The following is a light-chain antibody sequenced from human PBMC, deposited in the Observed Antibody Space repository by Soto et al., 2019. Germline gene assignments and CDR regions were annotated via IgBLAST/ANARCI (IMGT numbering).Light chain of an antibody. CDR3: QQYGSSPWT. V-gene: IGKV3-20*01. J-gene: IGKJ1*01. CDR2: GAS. CDR1: QSVSSNY. Sequence: IVLTQSPGTLSLSPGERATLSCRASQSVSSNYLAWYQQKPGQAPRLLIYGASSRATGIPDRFSGSGSGTEFTLAISRLEPEDLAVYYCQQYGSSPWTFGLGTTVEI.